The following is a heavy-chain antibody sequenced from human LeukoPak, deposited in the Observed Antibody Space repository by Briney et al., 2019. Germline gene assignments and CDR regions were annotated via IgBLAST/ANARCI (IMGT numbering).Heavy chain of an antibody. V-gene: IGHV1-18*01. Sequence: GASVKVSCKASGYTFTSYDINWVRQAPGQGLEWMGWIGAYNGNTNYAQKFQGRVTMTIDTSTSTGYMELRSLRSDDTAVYYCARGSSGYSGYDAASDYWGQGTLVTVSS. CDR2: IGAYNGNT. CDR1: GYTFTSYD. J-gene: IGHJ4*02. CDR3: ARGSSGYSGYDAASDY. D-gene: IGHD5-12*01.